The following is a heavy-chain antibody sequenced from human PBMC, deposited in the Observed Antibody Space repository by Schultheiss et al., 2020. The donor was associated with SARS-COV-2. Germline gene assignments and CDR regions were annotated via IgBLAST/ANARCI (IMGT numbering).Heavy chain of an antibody. CDR2: IWYDGSNK. Sequence: GGSLRLSCAASGFTFSSYAMHWVRQAPGKGLEWVAVIWYDGSNKYYADSVKGRFTISRDNSKNTLYLQMNSLRAEDTAVYYCARDLRIAAAGVFDYWGQGTLVTVSS. D-gene: IGHD6-13*01. V-gene: IGHV3-30*07. J-gene: IGHJ4*02. CDR3: ARDLRIAAAGVFDY. CDR1: GFTFSSYA.